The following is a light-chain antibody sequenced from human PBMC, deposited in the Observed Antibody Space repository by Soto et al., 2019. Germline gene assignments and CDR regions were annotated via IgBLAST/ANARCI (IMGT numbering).Light chain of an antibody. J-gene: IGKJ1*01. Sequence: DIQMTQSPSSLSASVGDRVTITCRACQSISSYLNWYQQKPGKAPNLLIYTASSLQSGVSSRFSGSGSGTDCTLIISSLQPEDCGIYYCQQPYSTPRTFGQGTKVEIK. CDR1: QSISSY. CDR2: TAS. V-gene: IGKV1-39*01. CDR3: QQPYSTPRT.